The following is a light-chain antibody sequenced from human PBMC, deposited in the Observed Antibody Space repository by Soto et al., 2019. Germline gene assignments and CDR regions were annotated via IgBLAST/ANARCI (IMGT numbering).Light chain of an antibody. CDR3: QHYNKWHPYT. Sequence: EIVMTQSPATLSVSPGERATLSCRASQSVSSNLAWYQQKPGQAPRLLIYGASTRATGIPARFSGSGSGTEFTLTISSLQSEDSAVYYCQHYNKWHPYTFGQGTKLEIK. J-gene: IGKJ2*01. CDR2: GAS. CDR1: QSVSSN. V-gene: IGKV3D-15*01.